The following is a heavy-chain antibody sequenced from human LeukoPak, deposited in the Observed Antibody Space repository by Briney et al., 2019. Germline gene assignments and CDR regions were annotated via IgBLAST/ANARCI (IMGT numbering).Heavy chain of an antibody. CDR1: GGTLSSYA. J-gene: IGHJ4*02. Sequence: ASVKVSCKASGGTLSSYAISWVRQAPGQGLEWMGGIIPIFGTANYAQKFQGRVTITADKSTSTAYMELSSLRSEDTAVYYCAKTPDILTGYSFDYWGQGTLVTVSS. D-gene: IGHD3-9*01. CDR2: IIPIFGTA. CDR3: AKTPDILTGYSFDY. V-gene: IGHV1-69*06.